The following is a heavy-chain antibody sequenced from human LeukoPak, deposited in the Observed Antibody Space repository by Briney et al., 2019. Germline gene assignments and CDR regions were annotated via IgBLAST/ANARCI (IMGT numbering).Heavy chain of an antibody. D-gene: IGHD3-10*01. CDR3: ARAGGFTLVRGAVNNWFDP. Sequence: SETLSLTCTVSGYSISSGYYWGWIRQPPGKGLEWIGSIYHSGSTYYSPSLKSRVTMSVDTSKNQFSLKLSSVTAADTAVYYCARAGGFTLVRGAVNNWFDPWGQGTLVTVSS. V-gene: IGHV4-38-2*02. J-gene: IGHJ5*02. CDR1: GYSISSGYY. CDR2: IYHSGST.